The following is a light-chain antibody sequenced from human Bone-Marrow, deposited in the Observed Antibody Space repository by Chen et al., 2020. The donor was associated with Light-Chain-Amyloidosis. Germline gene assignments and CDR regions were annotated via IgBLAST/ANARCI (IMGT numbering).Light chain of an antibody. V-gene: IGLV3-21*02. CDR1: NSGSTS. Sequence: SYLLTHPSSASVATGQTATIACGGNNSGSTSVHWYQLTPGQAPLLVVYDDSDRPSGVPERLSGSNSGNTATRTISRVEAGDEADYYCQVWDRSSDRPVFGGGTKLTVL. CDR3: QVWDRSSDRPV. J-gene: IGLJ3*02. CDR2: DDS.